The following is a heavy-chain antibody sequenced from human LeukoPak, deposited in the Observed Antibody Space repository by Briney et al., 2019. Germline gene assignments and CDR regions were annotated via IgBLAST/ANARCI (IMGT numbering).Heavy chain of an antibody. Sequence: GASVKVSCKASGYTFTSYYMHWVRQAPGQGLEWMGWISSYNCNTNYAQKLQGRVTMTTDTSTSTAYMELRSLRSDDTAVYYCASGWERRHFDYWGQGTLVTVSS. V-gene: IGHV1-18*04. J-gene: IGHJ4*02. D-gene: IGHD1-26*01. CDR1: GYTFTSYY. CDR2: ISSYNCNT. CDR3: ASGWERRHFDY.